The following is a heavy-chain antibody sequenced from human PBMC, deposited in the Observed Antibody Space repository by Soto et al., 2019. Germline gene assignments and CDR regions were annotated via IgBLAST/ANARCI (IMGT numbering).Heavy chain of an antibody. CDR1: GFRFSSYS. CDR2: IDHSSSSV. CDR3: AVGIAVARGYFDL. Sequence: EVQLVESGGGLVQPGGSLRLSCAASGFRFSSYSMNWVRQAPGKGPEWVSYIDHSSSSVRYVDSVEGRFTISRDNAKDPLSLQKNSLRVEDTAMYYCAVGIAVARGYFDLCGRGTLVTVSS. J-gene: IGHJ2*01. D-gene: IGHD6-19*01. V-gene: IGHV3-48*04.